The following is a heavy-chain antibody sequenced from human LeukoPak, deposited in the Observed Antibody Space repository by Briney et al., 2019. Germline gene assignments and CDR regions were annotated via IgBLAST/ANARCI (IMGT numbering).Heavy chain of an antibody. CDR2: MYYSGST. Sequence: SETLSLTCTVSGGSISSSNYYWGWIRQPPGKGLEWIGNMYYSGSTYYNPSLKSRVTISVDTSKNHFSLKLSSVTAADTAVYYCARTGYGDLYLFDYWGQGILVTVSS. D-gene: IGHD4-17*01. V-gene: IGHV4-39*07. CDR3: ARTGYGDLYLFDY. CDR1: GGSISSSNYY. J-gene: IGHJ4*02.